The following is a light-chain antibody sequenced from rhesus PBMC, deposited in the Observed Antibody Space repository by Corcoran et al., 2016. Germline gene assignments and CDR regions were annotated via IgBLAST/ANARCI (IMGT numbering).Light chain of an antibody. CDR2: KAS. CDR3: LQYSSSPYS. V-gene: IGKV1-22*01. CDR1: QGISSW. Sequence: DIQMTQSPSSLSASVGDKVTITCRASQGISSWLAWYQQKPGKAPKLLILKASNLQSGVPSRFSGSGSGTDFTLTFSSLQPEDFAPYYCLQYSSSPYSFGQGTKVEIK. J-gene: IGKJ2*01.